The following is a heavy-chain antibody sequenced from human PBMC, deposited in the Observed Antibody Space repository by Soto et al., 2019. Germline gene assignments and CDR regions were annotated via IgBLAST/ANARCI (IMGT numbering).Heavy chain of an antibody. V-gene: IGHV3-30*03. CDR3: VPEVGVKTFDY. D-gene: IGHD1-26*01. CDR2: ISYDGSQT. J-gene: IGHJ4*02. Sequence: QPGGSLRLSCEPSGFTFRSHAMHWVRQAPGKGLEWVAFISYDGSQTGYADSVKGRFTISRDNSKNTLYLQMNSLRPEDASLYYCVPEVGVKTFDYWGQGALVTVSS. CDR1: GFTFRSHA.